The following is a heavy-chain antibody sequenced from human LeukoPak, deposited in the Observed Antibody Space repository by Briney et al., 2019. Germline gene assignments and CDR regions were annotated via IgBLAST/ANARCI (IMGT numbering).Heavy chain of an antibody. CDR2: INPAGSET. V-gene: IGHV3-7*01. D-gene: IGHD2-15*01. J-gene: IGHJ4*02. CDR3: ARFGYVAAVDV. CDR1: GFSFRAYW. Sequence: HPGGSLRLSCAASGFSFRAYWMTWVRQAPGTGLEWVANINPAGSETYYVDPVKGRFSISRDNAKNLVYLQMNSLRAEDTAVYHCARFGYVAAVDVWGQGTPVTVSS.